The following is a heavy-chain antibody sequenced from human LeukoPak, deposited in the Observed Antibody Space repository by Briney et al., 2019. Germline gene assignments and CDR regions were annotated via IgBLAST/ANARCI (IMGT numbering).Heavy chain of an antibody. Sequence: GGSLRLSCAASGFTFSSYSMNWVRQAPGKGLEWVSYISSSSSTIYYADSVKGRFTISRDNAKNSLYLQMNSLRAEDTAVYYCARGHVYCSSTSCPQGYGMDVWGQGTTVTVSS. CDR2: ISSSSSTI. J-gene: IGHJ6*02. CDR1: GFTFSSYS. V-gene: IGHV3-48*01. D-gene: IGHD2-2*01. CDR3: ARGHVYCSSTSCPQGYGMDV.